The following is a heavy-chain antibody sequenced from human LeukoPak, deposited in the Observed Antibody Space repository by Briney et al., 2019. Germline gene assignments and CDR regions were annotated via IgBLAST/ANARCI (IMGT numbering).Heavy chain of an antibody. CDR2: INPNSGGT. Sequence: ASVKVSCEASGYTFTGYYMHWVRQAPGQGLEWMGRINPNSGGTNYAQKFQGRVTMTRDTSISTAYMELSRLRSDDTAVYYCARAYDSSGWGFDYWGQGTLVTVSS. CDR3: ARAYDSSGWGFDY. D-gene: IGHD3-22*01. V-gene: IGHV1-2*06. J-gene: IGHJ4*02. CDR1: GYTFTGYY.